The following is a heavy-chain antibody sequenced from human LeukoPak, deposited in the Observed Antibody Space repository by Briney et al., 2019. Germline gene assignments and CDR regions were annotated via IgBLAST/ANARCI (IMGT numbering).Heavy chain of an antibody. V-gene: IGHV4-4*02. CDR2: IHHSGNT. D-gene: IGHD1-14*01. CDR1: GGSVTSDNW. CDR3: ATGSPQNP. Sequence: SGTLSLTCAVSGGSVTSDNWWSWVRPPPGKGLEWIGEIHHSGNTNYNPSLRSRVTISVDKSKNQFSLRLTSVTAADTAVYYCATGSPQNPWGRGTLVTVSS. J-gene: IGHJ5*02.